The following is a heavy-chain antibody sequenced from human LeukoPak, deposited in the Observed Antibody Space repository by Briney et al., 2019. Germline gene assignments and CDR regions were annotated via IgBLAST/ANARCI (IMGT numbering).Heavy chain of an antibody. Sequence: GGSLRLSCGASGFTFSRDWMAWIRQAPGKGLEWVANIKHDGSEKYYMDSVRGRFTISRDNAKNSLYLQMNSLRVEDTAVYYCARETYYGAYYFDHWGRGTLVTASS. D-gene: IGHD1-26*01. CDR3: ARETYYGAYYFDH. CDR2: IKHDGSEK. J-gene: IGHJ4*02. CDR1: GFTFSRDW. V-gene: IGHV3-7*01.